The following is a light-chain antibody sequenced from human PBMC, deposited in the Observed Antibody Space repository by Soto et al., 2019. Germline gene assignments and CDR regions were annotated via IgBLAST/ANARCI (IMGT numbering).Light chain of an antibody. CDR3: SSYRTSSTLDV. V-gene: IGLV2-14*01. Sequence: QSALTQPASASGSPGQSITISYTGTSSDIGGYDYVSWYQQHQGKAPKLMIYGVSNRPSGVSNRFSGSKSGNTASLTISGLQAEDDADYYCSSYRTSSTLDVFGTGTKVTVL. CDR1: SSDIGGYDY. J-gene: IGLJ1*01. CDR2: GVS.